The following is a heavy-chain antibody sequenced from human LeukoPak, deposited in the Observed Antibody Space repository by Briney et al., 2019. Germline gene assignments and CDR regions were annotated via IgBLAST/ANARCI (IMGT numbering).Heavy chain of an antibody. V-gene: IGHV1-46*01. Sequence: ASVKVSCKASGYTFTSSYMHWVRQAPGQGLGWMGIINPSGGRTSYAQKFQGRVTMTRDTSTSTVYMELSSLRSEDTAVYYCARSISMVRGAHGTHFDYWGQGTLVTVSS. CDR3: ARSISMVRGAHGTHFDY. CDR1: GYTFTSSY. CDR2: INPSGGRT. D-gene: IGHD3-10*01. J-gene: IGHJ4*02.